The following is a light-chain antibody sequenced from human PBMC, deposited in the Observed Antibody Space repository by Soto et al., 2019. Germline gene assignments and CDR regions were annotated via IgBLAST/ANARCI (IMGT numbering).Light chain of an antibody. CDR1: SSDVGAYNY. V-gene: IGLV2-14*01. CDR3: NSYGGASTRI. Sequence: QSALTQPASVSGSPGQSIAISCTGTSSDVGAYNYVSWYQQYPGKAPKLIIYEVSNRPSGVSDRFSGSNSGNTASLTISGLQPEDEADYYCNSYGGASTRIFGGGTQLTVL. J-gene: IGLJ2*01. CDR2: EVS.